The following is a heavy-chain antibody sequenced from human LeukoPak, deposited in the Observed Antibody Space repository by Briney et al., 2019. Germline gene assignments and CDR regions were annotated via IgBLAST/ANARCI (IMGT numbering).Heavy chain of an antibody. Sequence: SETLSLTCTVSGGSGSSADCYWSWIRHPPGKALEWIGYIYHTGSNNYKYSLKSRVTISLDTSKNRFSLRLTSMTAADTAIYYCARDQGGGSHRRAFDIWGQGTMVTVSS. CDR2: IYHTGSN. CDR3: ARDQGGGSHRRAFDI. J-gene: IGHJ3*02. CDR1: GGSGSSADCY. D-gene: IGHD3-16*01. V-gene: IGHV4-61*08.